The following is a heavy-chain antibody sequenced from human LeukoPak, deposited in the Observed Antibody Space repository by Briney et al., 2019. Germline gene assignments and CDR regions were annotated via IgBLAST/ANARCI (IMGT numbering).Heavy chain of an antibody. Sequence: SQSLSLTCTVSVGSISSYYWSWIRQPPGKGLECIVDIYYSGSTNYNPSLKSRVTISVDTSKNQFSLKLSAVTAADTAVYYCARVGKHYFTTRDETRPYLDYWGQGTLVTVSS. CDR1: VGSISSYY. CDR3: ARVGKHYFTTRDETRPYLDY. CDR2: IYYSGST. J-gene: IGHJ4*02. D-gene: IGHD3-3*02. V-gene: IGHV4-59*01.